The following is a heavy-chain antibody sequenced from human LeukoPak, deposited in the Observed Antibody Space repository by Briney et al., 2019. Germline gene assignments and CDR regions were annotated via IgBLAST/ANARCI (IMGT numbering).Heavy chain of an antibody. CDR3: ARDFHLRYFDY. J-gene: IGHJ4*02. CDR2: IGGSGTRT. V-gene: IGHV3-23*01. CDR1: GFTFTTYG. Sequence: GGSLRLSCSASGFTFTTYGMNWVRQAPGKGLEWVSGIGGSGTRTYYADSVKGRFTISRDNSKNTLYLQMNSLRAEDTAVYYCARDFHLRYFDYWGQGTLVTVSS.